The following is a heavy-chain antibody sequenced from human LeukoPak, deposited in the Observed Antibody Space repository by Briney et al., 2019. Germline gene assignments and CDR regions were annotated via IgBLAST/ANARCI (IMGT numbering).Heavy chain of an antibody. V-gene: IGHV3-48*01. CDR1: GFTFSSYS. D-gene: IGHD6-19*01. CDR2: ISSSSSTI. Sequence: GVSLRLSCAASGFTFSSYSMNWVRQAPGKGLEWVSYISSSSSTIYYADSVKGRFTISRDNAKNSLYLQMNSLRAEDTAVYYCARDVRSVAGNSYGMDVWGQGTTVTVSS. J-gene: IGHJ6*02. CDR3: ARDVRSVAGNSYGMDV.